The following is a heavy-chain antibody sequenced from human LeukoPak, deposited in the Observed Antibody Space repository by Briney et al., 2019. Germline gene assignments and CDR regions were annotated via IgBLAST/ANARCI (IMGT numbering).Heavy chain of an antibody. CDR1: GFTFSVSG. J-gene: IGHJ2*01. D-gene: IGHD3-16*01. Sequence: GGSLRLSSAPPGFTFSVSGMYWVRESPGKGLGRGAVIWYEGSNKYYADSVKGRFTISKDNSTNTLYLQMNSLKAEDTDVYYCARSPVWLGSWYFDLWGRGTLVTVSS. CDR2: IWYEGSNK. V-gene: IGHV3-33*01. CDR3: ARSPVWLGSWYFDL.